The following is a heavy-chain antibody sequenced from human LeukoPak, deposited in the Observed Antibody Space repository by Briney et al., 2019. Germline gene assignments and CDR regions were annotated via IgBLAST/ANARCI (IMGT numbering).Heavy chain of an antibody. J-gene: IGHJ4*02. V-gene: IGHV4-39*07. CDR1: GGSISSSIYY. CDR3: ASNPSIQLWYDY. Sequence: SETLSLTCTVSGGSISSSIYYWGWIRQPRGKGLEWIGSIYYSGSTYYNPSLKSRVTILVDTSKNQFSLKLSSVTAADTAVYYCASNPSIQLWYDYWGQGTLVTVSS. CDR2: IYYSGST. D-gene: IGHD5-18*01.